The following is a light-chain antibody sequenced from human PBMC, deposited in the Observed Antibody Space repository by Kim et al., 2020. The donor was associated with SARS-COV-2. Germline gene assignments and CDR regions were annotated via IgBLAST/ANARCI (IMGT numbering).Light chain of an antibody. CDR2: AAS. V-gene: IGKV3-15*01. Sequence: PGEAATLSGRASRIESNNVAWYQQKPGQAPRLLIFAASTRATGIPARFSGSGSGTEFTLTITSLRSEDFAVYYCQQYNDWPGTFGQGTKVDIK. J-gene: IGKJ1*01. CDR1: RIESNN. CDR3: QQYNDWPGT.